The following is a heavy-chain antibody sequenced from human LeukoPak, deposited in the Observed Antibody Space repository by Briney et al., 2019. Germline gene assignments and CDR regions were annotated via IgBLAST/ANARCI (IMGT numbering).Heavy chain of an antibody. Sequence: SETLSLTCTVSGGYISGHYWTWIRQPPGKGLEWIGHIHYSGRPDYNPSLKSRVTISVDTSKNQLSLKVTSVTGADTAVYYCARFGVDYDMDVWGQGTTVTVSS. CDR3: ARFGVDYDMDV. D-gene: IGHD3-16*01. V-gene: IGHV4-59*11. CDR1: GGYISGHY. J-gene: IGHJ6*02. CDR2: IHYSGRP.